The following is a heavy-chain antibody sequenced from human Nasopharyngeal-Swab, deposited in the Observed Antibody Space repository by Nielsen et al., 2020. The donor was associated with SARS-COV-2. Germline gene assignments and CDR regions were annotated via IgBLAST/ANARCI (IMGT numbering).Heavy chain of an antibody. V-gene: IGHV3-21*01. Sequence: GGSLRLSCAASGFTFSSYSMNWVRQAPGKGLEWVSSISSSSSYIYYADSVKGRFTISRDNAKNSLYLQMNSLRAEDTAVYYCAKGSGSWDGMDVWGQGTTVTVSS. D-gene: IGHD1-26*01. CDR2: ISSSSSYI. CDR1: GFTFSSYS. CDR3: AKGSGSWDGMDV. J-gene: IGHJ6*02.